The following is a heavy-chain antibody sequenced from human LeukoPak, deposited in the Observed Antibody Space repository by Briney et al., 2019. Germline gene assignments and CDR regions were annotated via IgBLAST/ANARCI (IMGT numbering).Heavy chain of an antibody. V-gene: IGHV1-8*01. CDR3: ARARGGGVKYYYYGMDV. J-gene: IGHJ6*02. Sequence: ASVKVSCTASGYAFTSYDINWVRQATGQGLEWMGWMNPNSGNTGYAQKFQGRVTMTRNTSISTAYMELSSRRSEDTAVYYCARARGGGVKYYYYGMDVWGQGTTVTVSS. D-gene: IGHD3-16*01. CDR1: GYAFTSYD. CDR2: MNPNSGNT.